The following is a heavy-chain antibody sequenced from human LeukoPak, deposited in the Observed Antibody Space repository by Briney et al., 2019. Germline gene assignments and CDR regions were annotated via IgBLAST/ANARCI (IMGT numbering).Heavy chain of an antibody. D-gene: IGHD3-22*01. V-gene: IGHV3-74*01. CDR1: GFTFSPVW. CDR3: ARATGGDYYDSSDLDY. CDR2: IINDGSYT. Sequence: GGSLRLSCAASGFTFSPVWMHWVRQAPGKGLMWVSHIINDGSYTTYADSVKGRFTISRDNAKNTVYLQMNSLRAEDTAVYYCARATGGDYYDSSDLDYWGQGTLVTVSS. J-gene: IGHJ4*02.